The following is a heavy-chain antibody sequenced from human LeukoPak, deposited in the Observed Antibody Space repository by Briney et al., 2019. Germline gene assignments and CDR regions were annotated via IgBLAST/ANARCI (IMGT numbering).Heavy chain of an antibody. D-gene: IGHD1-26*01. J-gene: IGHJ4*02. V-gene: IGHV3-30*18. Sequence: PGGSLRLSCAASGFTFSSYSMNWVRQAPGKGLEWVAVISYDGSNKYYADSVKGRFTISRDNSKNTLYLQMNSLRAEDTAVYYCAKDREWELQYWGQGTLVTVSS. CDR3: AKDREWELQY. CDR1: GFTFSSYS. CDR2: ISYDGSNK.